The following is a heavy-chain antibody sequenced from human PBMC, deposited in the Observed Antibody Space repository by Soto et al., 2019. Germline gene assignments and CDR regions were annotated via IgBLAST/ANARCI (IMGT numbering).Heavy chain of an antibody. D-gene: IGHD6-13*01. J-gene: IGHJ4*02. V-gene: IGHV1-18*01. CDR3: ARSFIAAAPPYYFDY. CDR1: GYTFTSYG. Sequence: ASVKVSCKASGYTFTSYGISWVRQAPGQGLEWMGWFSAYNGNTNYAQKLQGRVTMTTDTSTSTAYMELRSLRSDDTAVYYCARSFIAAAPPYYFDYWGQGTLVTVSS. CDR2: FSAYNGNT.